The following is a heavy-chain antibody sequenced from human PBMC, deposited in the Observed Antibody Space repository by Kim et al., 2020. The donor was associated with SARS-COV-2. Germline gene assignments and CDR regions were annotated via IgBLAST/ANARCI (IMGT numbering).Heavy chain of an antibody. D-gene: IGHD4-17*01. CDR3: ARDDYGDYAWFDP. Sequence: TPPLRSRVTISADTSKTQFSLKLSSVTAADTAVYYCARDDYGDYAWFDPWGRGTLVTVSS. V-gene: IGHV4-39*07. J-gene: IGHJ5*02.